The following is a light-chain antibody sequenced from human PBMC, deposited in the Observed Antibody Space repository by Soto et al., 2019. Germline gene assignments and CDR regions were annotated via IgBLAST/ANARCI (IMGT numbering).Light chain of an antibody. Sequence: DIQMTQAPSSLSASVGDRVTITCRARQDISTYLAWYQQKPGKVPKLLISAAYTLQSGVPPRFSGSGSGTDFTLTISSLQPEDVATYYRQKYDNDPLTFGGGTKVEIK. CDR3: QKYDNDPLT. CDR2: AAY. V-gene: IGKV1-27*01. J-gene: IGKJ4*01. CDR1: QDISTY.